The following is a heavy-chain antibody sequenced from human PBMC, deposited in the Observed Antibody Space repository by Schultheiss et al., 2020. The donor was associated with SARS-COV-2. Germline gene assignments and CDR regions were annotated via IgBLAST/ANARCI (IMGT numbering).Heavy chain of an antibody. CDR1: GFTVSSNY. D-gene: IGHD3-3*01. J-gene: IGHJ4*02. CDR3: ALLHNYDFWSGITFDY. Sequence: GGSLRLSCAASGFTVSSNYMSWVRQAPGKGLEWVAVISYDGSNKYYADSVKGRFTISRDNSKNTLYLQMNSLRAEDTAVYYCALLHNYDFWSGITFDYWGQGTLVTVSS. CDR2: ISYDGSNK. V-gene: IGHV3-30-3*01.